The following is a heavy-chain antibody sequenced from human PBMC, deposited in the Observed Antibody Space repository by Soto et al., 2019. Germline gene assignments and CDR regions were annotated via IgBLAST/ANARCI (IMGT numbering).Heavy chain of an antibody. CDR2: IYYSGTT. V-gene: IGHV4-28*01. J-gene: IGHJ4*02. CDR1: GYSISSSNW. CDR3: ARREIQGPIEY. Sequence: SETLSLTCAVSGYSISSSNWWGWIRQPPGKGLEWIGYIYYSGTTYYDPSLKSRVTMSVDTSKNQFSLKLTSVTAVDTAVYYCARREIQGPIEYWGQGTLVTVSS. D-gene: IGHD1-26*01.